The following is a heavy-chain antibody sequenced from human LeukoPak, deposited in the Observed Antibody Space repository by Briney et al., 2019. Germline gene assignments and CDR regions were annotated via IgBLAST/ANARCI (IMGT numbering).Heavy chain of an antibody. CDR1: GGSISSYY. CDR3: ASGHQRSGYTYFDY. V-gene: IGHV4-59*01. Sequence: SETLSLTCTVSGGSISSYYWIWIRQPPGKGLEWIGYIYYTGSTDYNASLKSRVTISIDTSKNQFSLKLTSVNAADTAVYYCASGHQRSGYTYFDYWGQGTLVAVSS. J-gene: IGHJ4*02. CDR2: IYYTGST. D-gene: IGHD5-12*01.